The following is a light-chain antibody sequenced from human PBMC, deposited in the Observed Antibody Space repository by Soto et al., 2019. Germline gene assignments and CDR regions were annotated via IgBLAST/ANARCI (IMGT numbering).Light chain of an antibody. Sequence: DIQMTQSPSSLSASVGDRVPIACRARQTIIRYLNWYQQNPGKAPKLLIFGASSLQSGVPSRFSGSGSGTEFTLAISSLQPEDFATYYCQQSYNTLAFGPGTKVDIK. V-gene: IGKV1-39*01. J-gene: IGKJ3*01. CDR1: QTIIRY. CDR2: GAS. CDR3: QQSYNTLA.